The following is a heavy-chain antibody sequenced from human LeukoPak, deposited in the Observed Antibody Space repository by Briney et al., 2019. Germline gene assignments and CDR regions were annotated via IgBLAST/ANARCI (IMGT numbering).Heavy chain of an antibody. CDR1: GGTFSSYA. V-gene: IGHV1-69*04. J-gene: IGHJ4*02. CDR3: AREAVDSSGSESDY. D-gene: IGHD3-22*01. Sequence: GASVKVSCKASGGTFSSYAISWVRQAPGQGLEWMGRIIPIFGIANYAQKFQGRVTITADKSTSTAYMELSSLRSEDTAVYYCAREAVDSSGSESDYWGQGTLVTASS. CDR2: IIPIFGIA.